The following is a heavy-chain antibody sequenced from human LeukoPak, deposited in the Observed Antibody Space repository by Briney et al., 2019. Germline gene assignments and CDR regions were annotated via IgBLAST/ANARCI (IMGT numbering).Heavy chain of an antibody. V-gene: IGHV3-43*01. CDR3: ASGQHYYDSSGYYPREFDY. J-gene: IGHJ4*02. CDR1: GFTSDDYT. Sequence: PGGSLRLSCAASGFTSDDYTMHWVRQAPGKGLEWVSLISWDGGSTYYADSVKGRFTISRDNSKNSLYLQMNSLRTEDTALYYCASGQHYYDSSGYYPREFDYWGQGTLVTVSS. D-gene: IGHD3-22*01. CDR2: ISWDGGST.